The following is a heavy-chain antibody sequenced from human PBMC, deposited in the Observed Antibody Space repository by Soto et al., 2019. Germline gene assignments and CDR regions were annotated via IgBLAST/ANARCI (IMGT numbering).Heavy chain of an antibody. J-gene: IGHJ6*02. Sequence: QVQLQESGPGLVKPSGTLSLTCAVSGGSISSSNWWSWVRQPPGKGLEWIGEIYHSGSTNYNPSLMSRVTISVDNSKNQFSLKLSSVPAADTAVYYCARSPDSSGYYPRRYYYGMDVWGQGTTVTVSS. CDR1: GGSISSSNW. V-gene: IGHV4-4*02. CDR3: ARSPDSSGYYPRRYYYGMDV. CDR2: IYHSGST. D-gene: IGHD3-22*01.